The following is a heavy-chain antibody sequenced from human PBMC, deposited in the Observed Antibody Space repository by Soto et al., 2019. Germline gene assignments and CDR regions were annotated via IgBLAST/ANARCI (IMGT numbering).Heavy chain of an antibody. D-gene: IGHD2-15*01. CDR3: ARLSETRGSSPHSKNDY. Sequence: QVQLQQWGAGLLKPSETLSLTCAVYGGSFSGYYWSWIRQPPGKGLEWIGEINHSGSTNYNPSLKSRVTISVDTSKNQFSLKLSSVTAADTAVYYCARLSETRGSSPHSKNDYWGQGTLVTVSS. CDR1: GGSFSGYY. J-gene: IGHJ4*02. V-gene: IGHV4-34*01. CDR2: INHSGST.